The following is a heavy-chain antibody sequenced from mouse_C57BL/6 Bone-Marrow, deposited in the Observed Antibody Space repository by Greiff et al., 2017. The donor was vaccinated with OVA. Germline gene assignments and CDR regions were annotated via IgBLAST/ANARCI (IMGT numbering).Heavy chain of an antibody. CDR3: ARRRGWFDY. CDR2: ISSGGSYT. Sequence: EVQLQQSGGDLVKPGGSLKLSCAASGFTFSSYGMSWVRQTPDKRLEWVATISSGGSYTYYPDSVKGRFTISRDNAKNTLYLQMSSLKSEDTAMYYCARRRGWFDYWGQGTTLTVSS. CDR1: GFTFSSYG. D-gene: IGHD3-2*02. V-gene: IGHV5-6*01. J-gene: IGHJ2*01.